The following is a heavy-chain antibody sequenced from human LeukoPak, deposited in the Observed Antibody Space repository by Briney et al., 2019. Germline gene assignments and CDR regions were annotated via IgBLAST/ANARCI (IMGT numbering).Heavy chain of an antibody. CDR2: IRTKVKSYTT. CDR1: GFILSDHY. Sequence: GGSLRLSCAASGFILSDHYMDWVRQGPGKGLEWVGRIRTKVKSYTTEYAASVKGRFTVSGDDSKNSLYLQMNSLKTEDTAVYFCVRSSSSGGYYYLDYWGQGTRVTVSS. J-gene: IGHJ4*02. D-gene: IGHD3-22*01. V-gene: IGHV3-72*01. CDR3: VRSSSSGGYYYLDY.